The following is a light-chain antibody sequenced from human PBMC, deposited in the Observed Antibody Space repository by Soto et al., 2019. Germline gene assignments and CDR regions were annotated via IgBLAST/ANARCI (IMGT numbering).Light chain of an antibody. V-gene: IGKV1-39*01. Sequence: DIQMTQSPSSLSASEGDRVSITCRASQIISTYVNLYQQKPVTAPNLLIYRASTLESGVPSRFSGSGSGTDFTLTISSLQPADFSTYYCQQSFSTPITFGQGTRLEIK. CDR3: QQSFSTPIT. CDR1: QIISTY. J-gene: IGKJ5*01. CDR2: RAS.